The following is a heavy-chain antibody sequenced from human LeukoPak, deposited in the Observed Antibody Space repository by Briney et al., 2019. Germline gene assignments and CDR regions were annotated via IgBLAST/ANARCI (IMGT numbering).Heavy chain of an antibody. J-gene: IGHJ6*02. CDR1: GYTFTGYY. CDR3: ASGIYGDYYYGMDV. Sequence: ASVKVSCKASGYTFTGYYMHWVRQAPGQGLEWMGWINPNSGGTNYAQKFQGWVTMTRDTSISTAYMVLSRLRSDDTAVYYCASGIYGDYYYGMDVWGQGTTVTVSS. CDR2: INPNSGGT. V-gene: IGHV1-2*04. D-gene: IGHD4-17*01.